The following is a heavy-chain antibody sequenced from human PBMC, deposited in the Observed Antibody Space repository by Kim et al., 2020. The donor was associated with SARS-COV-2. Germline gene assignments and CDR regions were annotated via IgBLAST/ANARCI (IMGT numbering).Heavy chain of an antibody. CDR3: AGESGSRLRGLTYYF. J-gene: IGHJ6*01. CDR2: ISYEGSNK. CDR1: GFTFSSCA. Sequence: GGSLRLSCAASGFTFSSCAIHWVRQAPGKGLEWVAVISYEGSNKNYEDAVKGRFTISRDNSKNTQLLQMNIMRAEDPALYYGAGESGSRLRGLTYYF. D-gene: IGHD3-10*01. V-gene: IGHV3-30-3*01.